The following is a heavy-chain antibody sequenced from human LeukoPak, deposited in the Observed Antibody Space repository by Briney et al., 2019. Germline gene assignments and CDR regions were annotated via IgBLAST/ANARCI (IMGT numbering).Heavy chain of an antibody. CDR2: IYYSGST. CDR3: AILNLNGRFDP. Sequence: PSETLSLTCTVSAGSIGRANCSSIRQPPGKGLEWIGYIYYSGSTNYNPSLKSRVTISVDTSKNHFSLKVSSVTAADTAVYYCAILNLNGRFDPWGQGTLVTVSS. D-gene: IGHD1-26*01. J-gene: IGHJ5*02. V-gene: IGHV4-59*01. CDR1: AGSIGRAN.